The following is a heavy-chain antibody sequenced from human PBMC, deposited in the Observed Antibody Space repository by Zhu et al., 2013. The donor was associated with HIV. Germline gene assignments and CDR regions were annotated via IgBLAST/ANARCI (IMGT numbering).Heavy chain of an antibody. D-gene: IGHD2-2*01. CDR2: ISAYNGNT. V-gene: IGHV1-18*01. Sequence: QVQLVQSGAEVRKPGASVKVSCKASGYTFTSYGISWVRQAPGQGLEWMGWISAYNGNTNYAQNFQGRVTMTRDTSISTAYMELSRLRSDDTAVYYCARDLDRFTSSADYWGQGTLVTVSS. J-gene: IGHJ4*02. CDR3: ARDLDRFTSSADY. CDR1: GYTFTSYG.